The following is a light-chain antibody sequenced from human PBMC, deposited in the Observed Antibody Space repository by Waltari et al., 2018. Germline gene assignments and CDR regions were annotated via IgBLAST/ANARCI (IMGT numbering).Light chain of an antibody. J-gene: IGKJ4*01. CDR2: WAS. V-gene: IGKV4-1*01. CDR1: QSVLYSANNKDY. CDR3: QKYYGVPLT. Sequence: DIVMTQSPDFLAVSLGERATINCKSSQSVLYSANNKDYLAWYQQKPGQPPKLLIYWASTRESGVPDRFSGSGSRTDFTLTISSLQAEDVAVYYCQKYYGVPLTFGGGTKVEIK.